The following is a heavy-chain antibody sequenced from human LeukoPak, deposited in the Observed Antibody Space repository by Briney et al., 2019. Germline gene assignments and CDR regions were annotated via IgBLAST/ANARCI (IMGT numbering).Heavy chain of an antibody. D-gene: IGHD6-13*01. J-gene: IGHJ4*02. Sequence: ASVKVSCKASGYTFTSSDINWVRQATGQGLEWVGRMNPNTGNTDYAQKFQGRVTMTRSTSVTTAYMELTSLKSDDTAVYYCARGVGSSWAFDYWGQGTLVTVSS. V-gene: IGHV1-8*01. CDR1: GYTFTSSD. CDR2: MNPNTGNT. CDR3: ARGVGSSWAFDY.